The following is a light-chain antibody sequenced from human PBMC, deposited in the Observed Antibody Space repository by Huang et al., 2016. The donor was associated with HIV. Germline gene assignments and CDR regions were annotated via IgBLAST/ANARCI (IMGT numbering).Light chain of an antibody. Sequence: DIVMTQSPDALAVSLGERATINCRSSQTVLYRSTKKNYLACFQQKAGQPPTLLIYWSSTRESGVPDRFSGSGSGTEFTLTISTRQADDVAVYYCQQYYATPYTFGQGPGWRSN. V-gene: IGKV4-1*01. J-gene: IGKJ2*01. CDR1: QTVLYRSTKKNY. CDR2: WSS. CDR3: QQYYATPYT.